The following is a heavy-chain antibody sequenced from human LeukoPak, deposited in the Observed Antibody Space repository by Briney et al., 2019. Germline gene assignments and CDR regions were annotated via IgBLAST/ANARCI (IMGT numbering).Heavy chain of an antibody. CDR3: ARHSPGRDSLIYVGSDY. CDR1: GYSFTSYW. V-gene: IGHV5-51*01. D-gene: IGHD4-23*01. J-gene: IGHJ4*02. CDR2: IYPGDSDT. Sequence: GESLEICCKGSGYSFTSYWIGWVRQMPGKGLEWIGIIYPGDSDTRYSPSFQGQVTISADTSISTAYLQWSSLKASDTAMYYCARHSPGRDSLIYVGSDYWGQGTLVTVSS.